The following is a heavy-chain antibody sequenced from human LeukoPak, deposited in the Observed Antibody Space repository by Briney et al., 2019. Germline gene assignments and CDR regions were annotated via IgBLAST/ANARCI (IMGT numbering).Heavy chain of an antibody. CDR3: ARDSDCSGGSCQFDY. CDR2: ITAYNGKT. D-gene: IGHD2-15*01. CDR1: GYTFASYG. Sequence: ASVKVSCKASGYTFASYGISWVRQAPGQGLEWMGWITAYNGKTNYAQKLQGRVTMTTDTSTSTAYMELRSLRSDDTAVYYCARDSDCSGGSCQFDYWGQGTLVTVSS. V-gene: IGHV1-18*01. J-gene: IGHJ4*02.